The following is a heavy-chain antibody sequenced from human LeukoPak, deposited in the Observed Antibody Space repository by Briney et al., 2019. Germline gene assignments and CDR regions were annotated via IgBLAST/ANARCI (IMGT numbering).Heavy chain of an antibody. CDR1: GFTFSSYV. CDR3: ARDSGRGYYFDY. V-gene: IGHV3-30*04. CDR2: ISYDGSNE. Sequence: PGGSLRLSCAASGFTFSSYVMHWVRQAPGKGLEWVAIISYDGSNEYYADSVKGRFTISRDNSNNTLYLQMNSLRPEDTAVYYCARDSGRGYYFDYWGQGTLVTVSS. D-gene: IGHD3-10*01. J-gene: IGHJ4*02.